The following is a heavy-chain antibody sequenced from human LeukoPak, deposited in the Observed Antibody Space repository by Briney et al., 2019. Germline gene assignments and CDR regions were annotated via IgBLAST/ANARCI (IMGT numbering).Heavy chain of an antibody. CDR3: DRDATAGAPRY. D-gene: IGHD1-26*01. V-gene: IGHV3-7*04. J-gene: IGHJ4*02. CDR2: IKEDGSEK. Sequence: GGSLRLSCAASRFSFSSFWMTWVRQAPGKGLEWVANIKEDGSEKYYVDSVKGRFTIYRDNAKNSLFLRMNCLRAEGRALYYCDRDATAGAPRYWGQGTLVTVSS. CDR1: RFSFSSFW.